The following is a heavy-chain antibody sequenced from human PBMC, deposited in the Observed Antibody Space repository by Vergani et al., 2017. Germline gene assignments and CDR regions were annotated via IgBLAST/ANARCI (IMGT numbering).Heavy chain of an antibody. Sequence: QVQLVQSGAEVKKPGASVKVSCKASGYTFTSYGISWVRQAPGQGLEWMGWINAGNGNTKYSQKFQGRVTITRDTSASTAYMELSSLRSEDTAVYYCARGDFIVGAPWGXFDPWGQGTLVTVSS. J-gene: IGHJ5*02. CDR2: INAGNGNT. CDR3: ARGDFIVGAPWGXFDP. V-gene: IGHV1-18*01. CDR1: GYTFTSYG. D-gene: IGHD1-26*01.